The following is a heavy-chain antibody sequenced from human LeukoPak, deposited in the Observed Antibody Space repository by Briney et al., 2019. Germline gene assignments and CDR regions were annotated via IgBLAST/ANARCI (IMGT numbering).Heavy chain of an antibody. J-gene: IGHJ5*02. CDR1: GGSFSGYY. CDR2: FNHSGST. Sequence: PSDTLSLTCAVYGGSFSGYYWRGLREPPGKGREGIGEFNHSGSTNYNPSLKSRVTISVDTSKNQFSLKLSSVTAADTAVYYCARGRFAFCSSTSCHRNWFDPWGQGTLVTVSS. V-gene: IGHV4-34*01. D-gene: IGHD2-2*01. CDR3: ARGRFAFCSSTSCHRNWFDP.